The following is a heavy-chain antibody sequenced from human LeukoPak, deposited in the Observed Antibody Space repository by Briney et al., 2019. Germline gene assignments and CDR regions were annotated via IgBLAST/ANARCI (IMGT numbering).Heavy chain of an antibody. J-gene: IGHJ4*02. Sequence: PGGSLRLSSAASGFTFSDYYMSWIRQAPGKGLEWVSYISSSTDTIYYADSVKGRFTISRDNAKNSLYLQMNSLRAEDTAVYYCARGQGANYYFDYWGQGTLVTVSS. CDR2: ISSSTDTI. V-gene: IGHV3-11*04. CDR1: GFTFSDYY. CDR3: ARGQGANYYFDY. D-gene: IGHD4/OR15-4a*01.